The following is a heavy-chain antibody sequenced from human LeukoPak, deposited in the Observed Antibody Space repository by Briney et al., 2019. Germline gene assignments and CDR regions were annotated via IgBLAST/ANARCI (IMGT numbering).Heavy chain of an antibody. CDR1: GFTFSDFA. CDR2: IEKDASRA. D-gene: IGHD1-26*01. Sequence: HPGGSLRLSCGASGFTFSDFAMSWVRLAPGKGLEWVSSIEKDASRAYYADSVRGRFTVSRDNSKNTLYLQMSSLRVEDTALYYCAKQEGALIQNWSFDHWGLGTLVTVSS. V-gene: IGHV3-23*03. CDR3: AKQEGALIQNWSFDH. J-gene: IGHJ4*02.